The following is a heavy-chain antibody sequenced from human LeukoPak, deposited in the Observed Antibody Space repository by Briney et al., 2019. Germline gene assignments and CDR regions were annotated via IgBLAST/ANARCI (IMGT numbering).Heavy chain of an antibody. CDR3: AGTPWFGELTLDY. D-gene: IGHD3-10*01. CDR1: GFTFTSST. V-gene: IGHV1-58*02. Sequence: VSSVKVSCKASGFTFTSSTIQWVRQARGQRLEWIGWIVVGSGNTNYAQKFQERVIITRDMSTTTVYMELSSLRSEDTAVYYCAGTPWFGELTLDYWGQGTLVTVSS. J-gene: IGHJ4*02. CDR2: IVVGSGNT.